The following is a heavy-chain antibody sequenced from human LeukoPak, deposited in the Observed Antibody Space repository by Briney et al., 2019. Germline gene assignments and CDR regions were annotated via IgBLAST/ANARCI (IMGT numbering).Heavy chain of an antibody. D-gene: IGHD1-26*01. CDR1: GFTFSTYG. V-gene: IGHV3-30*02. Sequence: PGGSLRLSCAASGFTFSTYGMHWVRQAPGKGLEWMAVIWYDGSNKYYADSVKGRFTISRDQSKNTLYLEMNSLRAEDTAVYYCAKRGNSGSHYYFDCWGQGTLVTVSS. CDR3: AKRGNSGSHYYFDC. J-gene: IGHJ4*02. CDR2: IWYDGSNK.